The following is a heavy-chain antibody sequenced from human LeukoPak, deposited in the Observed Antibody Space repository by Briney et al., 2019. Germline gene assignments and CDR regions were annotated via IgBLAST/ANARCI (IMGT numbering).Heavy chain of an antibody. V-gene: IGHV1-2*02. CDR1: GYTFTGYY. J-gene: IGHJ4*02. CDR2: INPHSGDT. CDR3: ARTATSSSWYPLFDY. Sequence: RASVKVSCKSSGYTFTGYYLHWVRQAPGQGLEWMGWINPHSGDTNYAQKYQGRVTMTRDTSINTAYMELTRLRSDDTAVYHCARTATSSSWYPLFDYWGQGTLVTVAS. D-gene: IGHD6-13*01.